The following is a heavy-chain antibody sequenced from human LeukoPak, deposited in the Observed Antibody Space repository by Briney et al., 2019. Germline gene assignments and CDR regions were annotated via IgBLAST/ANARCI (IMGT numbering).Heavy chain of an antibody. J-gene: IGHJ5*02. D-gene: IGHD6-19*01. CDR3: ARGRGSGHKETWFAP. CDR1: GYTFTTYA. Sequence: VASVKVSCKASGYTFTTYAFNWVRQATGQGQERMGWMDPNSGNTGYTQKLQGRFTMTRNTSISTAYIELSSLRSEDPAVYYCARGRGSGHKETWFAPCGEGTFVTASS. V-gene: IGHV1-8*01. CDR2: MDPNSGNT.